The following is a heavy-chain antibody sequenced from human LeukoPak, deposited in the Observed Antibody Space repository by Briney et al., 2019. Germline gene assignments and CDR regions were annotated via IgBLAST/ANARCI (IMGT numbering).Heavy chain of an antibody. J-gene: IGHJ4*02. D-gene: IGHD5-24*01. CDR3: ARDRYGDGFAHLDY. CDR2: ITPSGGT. V-gene: IGHV1-2*02. CDR1: GYTFTSYA. Sequence: ASVKASCKASGYTFTSYAIHWVRQAPGQGLEWMGWITPSGGTNYPQKFQGRVAITWDTSITTAYMDLSRLTSDDTAVYYCARDRYGDGFAHLDYWGQGALVTVSS.